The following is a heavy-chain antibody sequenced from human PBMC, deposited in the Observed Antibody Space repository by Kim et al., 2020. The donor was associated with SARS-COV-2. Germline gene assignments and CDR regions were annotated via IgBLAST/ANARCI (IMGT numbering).Heavy chain of an antibody. J-gene: IGHJ4*01. CDR1: GFTFSSYA. CDR3: AKDGGYCSGSSCYPTFD. D-gene: IGHD2-15*01. V-gene: IGHV3-23*03. Sequence: GGSLRLSCAASGFTFSSYAMSWVRQAPGKGLEWVSVIYSGGSSTYYGDSVKGRFTISRDNSKNTLYLQMNSLRAEDTAVYYCAKDGGYCSGSSCYPTFD. CDR2: IYSGGSST.